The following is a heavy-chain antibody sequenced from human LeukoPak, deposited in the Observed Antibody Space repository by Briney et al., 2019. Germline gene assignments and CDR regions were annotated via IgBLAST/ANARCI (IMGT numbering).Heavy chain of an antibody. Sequence: ASVKVSCKASGYTFTGYYMHWVRQAPGQGLEWMGWINPNSGGTNYAQKFQGRVTMTRDTSISTAYMELSRLRSDDTAVYYCARPQGILEWLSNFDYWGQGTLVTVSS. CDR3: ARPQGILEWLSNFDY. D-gene: IGHD3-3*01. CDR1: GYTFTGYY. V-gene: IGHV1-2*02. CDR2: INPNSGGT. J-gene: IGHJ4*02.